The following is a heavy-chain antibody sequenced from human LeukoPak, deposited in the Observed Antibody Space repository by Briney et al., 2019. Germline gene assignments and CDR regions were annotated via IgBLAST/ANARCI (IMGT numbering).Heavy chain of an antibody. CDR1: EFTFSDFY. D-gene: IGHD6-25*01. CDR2: ISSSGNAI. V-gene: IGHV3-11*01. Sequence: GGSLRLSCTASEFTFSDFYMSWIRQAPGKGLEWVSYISSSGNAIYSADSVKGRFTISRDNAKNSLYLQMNSLRAEDTAVYYCARDLRRLTYFDFWGQGTLVTVS. J-gene: IGHJ4*02. CDR3: ARDLRRLTYFDF.